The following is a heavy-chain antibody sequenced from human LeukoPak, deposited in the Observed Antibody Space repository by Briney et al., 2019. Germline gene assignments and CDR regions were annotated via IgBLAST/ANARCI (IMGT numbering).Heavy chain of an antibody. CDR2: IGTAGDT. D-gene: IGHD3-22*01. J-gene: IGHJ4*02. CDR3: ARYYYYDSSGFYDY. Sequence: QPGGSLRLSCAASGFTFSSYDMHWVRQATGKGLEWVSAIGTAGDTYYPGSVKGRFTISRENAKNSLYLQMNSLRAGDTAVYYCARYYYYDSSGFYDYWGQGTLVTVSS. CDR1: GFTFSSYD. V-gene: IGHV3-13*01.